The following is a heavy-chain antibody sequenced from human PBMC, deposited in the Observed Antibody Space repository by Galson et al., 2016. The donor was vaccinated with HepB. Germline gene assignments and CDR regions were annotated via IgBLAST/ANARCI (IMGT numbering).Heavy chain of an antibody. D-gene: IGHD4-11*01. J-gene: IGHJ4*02. V-gene: IGHV3-21*01. CDR3: ARDSATVSPEIRDYFAY. CDR1: GFTFNSFS. CDR2: ISSSGTYI. Sequence: SLRLSCAASGFTFNSFSMSWVRQAPGKGLEWVSSISSSGTYIYYADALKGRFAISRDNAKNSLYLQMNSLRAEDTAVYYCARDSATVSPEIRDYFAYWGQGSLVTVSS.